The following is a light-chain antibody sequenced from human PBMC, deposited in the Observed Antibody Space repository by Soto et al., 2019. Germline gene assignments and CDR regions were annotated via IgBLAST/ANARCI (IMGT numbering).Light chain of an antibody. Sequence: DIQMTQSPSPLSASVGDRVTITCRSSQSISSWLAWYQQKPGKAPKLLIYKASSLESGVPSRFSGSGSGTECTLTISSLQPDDVATYYCQQYKSYSRTLGQGTKVDIK. CDR1: QSISSW. V-gene: IGKV1-5*03. CDR2: KAS. CDR3: QQYKSYSRT. J-gene: IGKJ1*01.